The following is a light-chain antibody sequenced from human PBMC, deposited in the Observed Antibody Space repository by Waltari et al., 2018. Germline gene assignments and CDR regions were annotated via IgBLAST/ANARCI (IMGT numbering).Light chain of an antibody. CDR2: DVT. CDR1: PIDLGSNHF. CDR3: SSYTSSRTLI. Sequence: QSALTQPASVSGSPGQPIAISCTGPPIDLGSNHFVSWYQQNPGKAPKLIICDVTGRPSGVSDRFAGSKSGNTASLTISGLQAEDEADYYCSSYTSSRTLIFGGGTKVTV. V-gene: IGLV2-14*01. J-gene: IGLJ2*01.